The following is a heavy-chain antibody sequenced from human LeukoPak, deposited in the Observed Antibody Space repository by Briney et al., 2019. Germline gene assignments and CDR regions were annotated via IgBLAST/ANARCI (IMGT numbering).Heavy chain of an antibody. CDR1: GFTFDDSA. Sequence: SLRLSCAPSGFTFDDSAIHGVRHALGGGLECVSGLCWVSGSRGYADSVKGRFTISRDYVKNSLYLQMNSLRAEDTALYYCAKGSTIVVVVAATGAFDYWGQGTVVIVSS. J-gene: IGHJ4*02. CDR3: AKGSTIVVVVAATGAFDY. CDR2: LCWVSGSR. V-gene: IGHV3-9*01. D-gene: IGHD2-15*01.